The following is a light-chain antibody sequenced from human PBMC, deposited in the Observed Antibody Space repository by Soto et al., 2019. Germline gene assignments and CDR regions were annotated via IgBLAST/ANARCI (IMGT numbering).Light chain of an antibody. CDR3: QQYNSYPFT. CDR1: QSISSW. V-gene: IGKV1-5*03. Sequence: DIQMTQSPSTLSASVGDRVTITCRASQSISSWLAWYQQKPGKAPNLLIYKASSLASRVPSRFSGSGSGTEFTLTISGLQPDDFATYYCQQYNSYPFTFGPGTKVDIE. CDR2: KAS. J-gene: IGKJ3*01.